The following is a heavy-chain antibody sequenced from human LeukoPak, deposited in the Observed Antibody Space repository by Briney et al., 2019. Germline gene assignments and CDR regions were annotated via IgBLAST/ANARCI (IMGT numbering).Heavy chain of an antibody. CDR1: GGSISSYY. V-gene: IGHV4-59*01. J-gene: IGHJ3*02. D-gene: IGHD1-14*01. CDR3: ARAELPEAFDI. Sequence: SETLSLTCTVSGGSISSYYWSWIRQPPGKGLEWIGYIYYSGSTNYNPSLKSRVTISVDTSKNQFSLKLSSVTAADTAVYYCARAELPEAFDIWGQGTMVTVSS. CDR2: IYYSGST.